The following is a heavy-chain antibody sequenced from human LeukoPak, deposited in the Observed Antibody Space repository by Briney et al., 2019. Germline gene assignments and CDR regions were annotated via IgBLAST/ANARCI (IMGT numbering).Heavy chain of an antibody. V-gene: IGHV1-8*01. CDR1: GYTFTSYD. J-gene: IGHJ5*02. CDR2: MNPNSGNT. Sequence: GGSVKVSCKASGYTFTSYDINWVRQVTGQGLEWMGWMNPNSGNTGYAQQFQGRVTLTFSTATSTAFMELGNLRSEDTAVYFCARGGASAAARRFDPWGRGTLVTVSS. D-gene: IGHD6-13*01. CDR3: ARGGASAAARRFDP.